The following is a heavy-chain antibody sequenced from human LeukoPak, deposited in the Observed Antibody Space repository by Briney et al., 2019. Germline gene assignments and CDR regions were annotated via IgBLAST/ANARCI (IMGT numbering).Heavy chain of an antibody. D-gene: IGHD6-19*01. Sequence: GRSLRLSCSASAFTFSSYAMHCVRQAPGKGRGYVSAISSNGRSTYYADSVKGRFTISRDNSKNTLYLQMSSLRAEGTAVYYCVKDSKSSGWYVPPNFDYWGQGILVTVFS. V-gene: IGHV3-64D*06. CDR3: VKDSKSSGWYVPPNFDY. J-gene: IGHJ4*02. CDR1: AFTFSSYA. CDR2: ISSNGRST.